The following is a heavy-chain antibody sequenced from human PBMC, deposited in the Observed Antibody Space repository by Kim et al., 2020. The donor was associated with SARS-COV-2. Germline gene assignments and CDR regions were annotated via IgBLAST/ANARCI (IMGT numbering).Heavy chain of an antibody. V-gene: IGHV1-2*02. CDR3: ARETEVLAARPFDY. J-gene: IGHJ4*02. Sequence: ASVKVSCKASGYTFTGYYMHWVRQAPGQGLEWMGWINPNSGGTNYAQKFQGRVTMTRDTSISTAYMELSRLRSDDTAVYYCARETEVLAARPFDYWGQGTLVTVSS. CDR2: INPNSGGT. D-gene: IGHD6-6*01. CDR1: GYTFTGYY.